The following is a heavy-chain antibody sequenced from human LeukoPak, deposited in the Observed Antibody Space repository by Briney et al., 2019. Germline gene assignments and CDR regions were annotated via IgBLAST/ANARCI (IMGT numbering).Heavy chain of an antibody. CDR1: GYTVTTYD. Sequence: ASVRLSCKASGYTVTTYDVNWMRQATGQGLGWMGWRNPNSGNTGYAQKFQGRVTMTRNTSISTAYMELSSLRSEDTAVYYCARMHYYGSGSYTWFDPWGQGTLVTVSS. D-gene: IGHD3-10*01. J-gene: IGHJ5*02. V-gene: IGHV1-8*01. CDR2: RNPNSGNT. CDR3: ARMHYYGSGSYTWFDP.